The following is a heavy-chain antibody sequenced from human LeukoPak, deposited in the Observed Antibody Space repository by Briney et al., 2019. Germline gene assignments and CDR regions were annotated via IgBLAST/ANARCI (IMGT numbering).Heavy chain of an antibody. CDR1: GFTFDDYA. CDR2: ISWNSGSI. J-gene: IGHJ6*02. V-gene: IGHV3-9*01. D-gene: IGHD6-13*01. CDR3: AKDIGGSSRYYYYGMDV. Sequence: PGRSLRLSCAASGFTFDDYAMHWVRQAPGKGLEWVSGISWNSGSIGYADSVKGRFTISRDNAKNSLYLQMNSLRAEDAALYYCAKDIGGSSRYYYYGMDVWGQGTTATVSS.